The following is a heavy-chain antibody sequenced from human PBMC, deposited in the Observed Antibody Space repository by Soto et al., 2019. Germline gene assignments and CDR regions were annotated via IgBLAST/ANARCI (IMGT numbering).Heavy chain of an antibody. Sequence: PGGSMRLACAASDFSFSSYAMHWFRQDPGKGLEWLAVISFDGNIIQYADSVKGRFIISRDNSKNTLYLQMNSLRGDDTAVYYCARGCIAVTTHLCYWGQGTLVTVSS. J-gene: IGHJ4*02. V-gene: IGHV3-30-3*01. CDR2: ISFDGNII. D-gene: IGHD4-17*01. CDR3: ARGCIAVTTHLCY. CDR1: DFSFSSYA.